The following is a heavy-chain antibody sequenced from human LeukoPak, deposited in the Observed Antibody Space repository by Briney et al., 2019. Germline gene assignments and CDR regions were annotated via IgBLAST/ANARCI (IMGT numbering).Heavy chain of an antibody. CDR3: ARGGRGGYYFDY. J-gene: IGHJ4*02. D-gene: IGHD3-16*01. CDR2: IWCDGSNK. CDR1: GFTFSSYG. V-gene: IGHV3-33*01. Sequence: QPGGSLRLSCAASGFTFSSYGMHWVRQAPGKGLEWVAVIWCDGSNKYYADSVKGRFTISRDNSKNTLYLQMNSLRAEDTAVYYCARGGRGGYYFDYWGQGTLVTVSS.